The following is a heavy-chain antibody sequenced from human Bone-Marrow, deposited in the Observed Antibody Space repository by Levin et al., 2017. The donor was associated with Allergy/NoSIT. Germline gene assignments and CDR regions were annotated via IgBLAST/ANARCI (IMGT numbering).Heavy chain of an antibody. CDR1: GFSLGSHS. D-gene: IGHD3-9*01. V-gene: IGHV3-48*02. CDR3: AREGDIVTAASDYYYHGMDV. J-gene: IGHJ6*02. CDR2: ISITSGYI. Sequence: GGSLRLSCAASGFSLGSHSMNWVRQAPGKGLDWVAIISITSGYIYYPAPLRGRFTVSRAIPKSPLFWQMHSLRDEDTAVYYCAREGDIVTAASDYYYHGMDVWGQGTAVTVSS.